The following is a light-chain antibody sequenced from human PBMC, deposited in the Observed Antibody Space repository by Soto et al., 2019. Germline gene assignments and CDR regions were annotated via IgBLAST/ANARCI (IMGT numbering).Light chain of an antibody. Sequence: DIQLTQSPSFLSASVGDRVTITCRASQGISSYLAWYQQKPGKAPKLLIYAASTLQSGVPSRFSGIGSGTEVTLTISSLQPEDFATDYCQQLNSYPLTFGGGTKVEIK. V-gene: IGKV1-9*01. CDR1: QGISSY. CDR2: AAS. CDR3: QQLNSYPLT. J-gene: IGKJ4*01.